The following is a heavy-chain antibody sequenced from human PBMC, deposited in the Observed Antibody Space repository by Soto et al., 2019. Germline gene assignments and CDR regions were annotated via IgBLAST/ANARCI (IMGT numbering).Heavy chain of an antibody. Sequence: PSETLSLTCTVSGGSISSYYWSWIRQPAGKGLEWIGRIYTSGSTNYNPSLKSRVTMSVDTSKNQFSLKLSSVTAADTAVYYCARESFGSGSYYNVNYSYGMDVWGQGTTVTVSS. CDR2: IYTSGST. V-gene: IGHV4-4*07. CDR3: ARESFGSGSYYNVNYSYGMDV. CDR1: GGSISSYY. D-gene: IGHD3-10*01. J-gene: IGHJ6*02.